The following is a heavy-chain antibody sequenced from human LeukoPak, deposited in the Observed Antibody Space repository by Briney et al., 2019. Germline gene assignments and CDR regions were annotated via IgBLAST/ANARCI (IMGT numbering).Heavy chain of an antibody. CDR3: AKDLRSEDYDFWSGNWFDP. D-gene: IGHD3-3*01. CDR1: GFTFSSYA. J-gene: IGHJ5*02. Sequence: GGSLRLSCAASGFTFSSYAMSWVRQAPGKGLEWVSAISGSGGSTYYADSVKGRFTISRDNSKNTLYLKMNSLRDEDTAVYYCAKDLRSEDYDFWSGNWFDPWGQGTLVTVSS. CDR2: ISGSGGST. V-gene: IGHV3-23*01.